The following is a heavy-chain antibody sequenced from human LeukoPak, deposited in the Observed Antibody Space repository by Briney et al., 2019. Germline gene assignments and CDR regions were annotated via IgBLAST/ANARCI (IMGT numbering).Heavy chain of an antibody. J-gene: IGHJ4*02. CDR2: IYYSGST. D-gene: IGHD2/OR15-2a*01. V-gene: IGHV4-30-4*01. CDR1: GGSISSGDYY. Sequence: SQTLSLTCTVSGGSISSGDYYWSWIRQPPGKGLEWIGYIYYSGSTYYNPSLKSRVTISVDTSKNQFSLKLSSVTAADTAVYYCATGSLNYFRGLYYWGQGTLVTVSS. CDR3: ATGSLNYFRGLYY.